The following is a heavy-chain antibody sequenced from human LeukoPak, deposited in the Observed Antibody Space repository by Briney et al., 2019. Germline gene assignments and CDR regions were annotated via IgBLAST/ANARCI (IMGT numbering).Heavy chain of an antibody. Sequence: SETLSLTCTVSGGSISSGSYYWSWIRQPAGKGLEWIGRIYTSGSTNYNPSLKSRVTISVDTSKNQFSLKLSSVTAADTAVYYCAREFGIAAAGRALFDYWGQGTLVTVSS. D-gene: IGHD6-13*01. CDR1: GGSISSGSYY. CDR2: IYTSGST. J-gene: IGHJ4*02. V-gene: IGHV4-61*02. CDR3: AREFGIAAAGRALFDY.